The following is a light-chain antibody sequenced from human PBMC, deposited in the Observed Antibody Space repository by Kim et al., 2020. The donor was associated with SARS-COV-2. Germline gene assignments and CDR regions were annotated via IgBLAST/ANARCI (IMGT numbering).Light chain of an antibody. J-gene: IGKJ4*01. Sequence: EIVLTQSPATLSLSPGERATLSCRASQSVSSYLAWYQQKPGQAPRLLIYDASNRATGIPVRFSGSGSGTDFTLTISSLEPEDFAVYYCQQRRNWPPSFGGGTKLEI. CDR1: QSVSSY. V-gene: IGKV3-11*01. CDR3: QQRRNWPPS. CDR2: DAS.